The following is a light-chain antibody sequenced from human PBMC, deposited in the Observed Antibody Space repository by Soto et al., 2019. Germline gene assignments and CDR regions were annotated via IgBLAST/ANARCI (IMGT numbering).Light chain of an antibody. J-gene: IGKJ3*01. CDR2: LAS. CDR3: MQSLQTPFT. CDR1: QSLLHTNGYTY. V-gene: IGKV2-28*01. Sequence: DIVMTQSPLSLAVTPGEPASISCRSSQSLLHTNGYTYLDWYLQKPGQSPQLLISLASDRASGVPDRFSGSGSGTDFTLKISRVEAEDVGVYYCMQSLQTPFTFGPGTKVDIK.